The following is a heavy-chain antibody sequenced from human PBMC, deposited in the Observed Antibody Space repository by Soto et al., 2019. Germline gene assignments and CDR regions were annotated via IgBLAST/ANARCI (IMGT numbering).Heavy chain of an antibody. CDR2: IKSKTDGGTT. CDR3: TTVPYYYGSGSYTFFDY. D-gene: IGHD3-10*01. J-gene: IGHJ4*02. CDR1: GFTFSNAW. Sequence: PGGSLRLSCAASGFTFSNAWMSWVRQAPGKGLEWVGRIKSKTDGGTTDYAAPVKGRFTISRDDSKNTLYLQMSSLKTEDTAVYYCTTVPYYYGSGSYTFFDYWGQGTLVTVSS. V-gene: IGHV3-15*01.